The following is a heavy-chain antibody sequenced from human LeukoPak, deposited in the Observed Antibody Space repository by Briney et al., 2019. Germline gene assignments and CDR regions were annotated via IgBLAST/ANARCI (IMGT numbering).Heavy chain of an antibody. CDR3: ARGDYDSSGYPFDY. D-gene: IGHD3-22*01. J-gene: IGHJ4*02. CDR1: GYTLTSYG. CDR2: ISGYNGNT. V-gene: IGHV1-18*01. Sequence: ASVKVSCKASGYTLTSYGISWVRQAPGQGLEWMGWISGYNGNTNYPQKLQERVTMTTDTSTSTAYKQLRSLRSDDTAVYYCARGDYDSSGYPFDYWGQGTLVSVSS.